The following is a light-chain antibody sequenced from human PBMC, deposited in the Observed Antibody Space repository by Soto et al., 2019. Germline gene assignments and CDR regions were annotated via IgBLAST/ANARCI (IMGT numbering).Light chain of an antibody. V-gene: IGKV3-15*01. CDR1: QSVTSK. CDR2: DAS. Sequence: EIVMTQSPVTLSVSPGERATLSCRASQSVTSKLAWYQQKPGQAPRLLIYDASARATGVPARFSGSGSGTEFTLTISNLQSEDFAVYYCQQYDNWPPVTFGPGTKVDIK. CDR3: QQYDNWPPVT. J-gene: IGKJ3*01.